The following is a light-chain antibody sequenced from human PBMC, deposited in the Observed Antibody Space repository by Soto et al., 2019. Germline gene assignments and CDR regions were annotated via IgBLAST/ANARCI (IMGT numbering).Light chain of an antibody. Sequence: QSVLTQSASASGTPGQRVTISCSGGTSNIGTNAVYWFQLLPGTAPKLLIYYSNHRPSGISDRFSGSKSGTSASLDISGFRPEDEADYYCAAWDDRLRGYVFATGTKVTVL. J-gene: IGLJ1*01. V-gene: IGLV1-47*01. CDR3: AAWDDRLRGYV. CDR2: YSN. CDR1: TSNIGTNA.